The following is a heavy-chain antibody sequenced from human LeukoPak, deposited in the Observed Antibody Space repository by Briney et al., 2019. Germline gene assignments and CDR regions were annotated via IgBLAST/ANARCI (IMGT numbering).Heavy chain of an antibody. J-gene: IGHJ4*02. Sequence: SETLSLTCTVSGGSFSSYYWSWIRQPAGKGLEWIGRIYTSGSTNSNPSLKSRVTMSVDTSKNQFSLNLSSVTAADTAVYYCAKPGIAAAADFDYWGQGTLVTVSS. D-gene: IGHD6-13*01. CDR1: GGSFSSYY. V-gene: IGHV4-4*07. CDR3: AKPGIAAAADFDY. CDR2: IYTSGST.